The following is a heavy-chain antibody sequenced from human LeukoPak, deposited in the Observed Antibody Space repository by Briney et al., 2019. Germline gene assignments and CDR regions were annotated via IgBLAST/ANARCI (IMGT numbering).Heavy chain of an antibody. CDR1: GFTFSSSA. Sequence: GGSPRLSCAASGFTFSSSAMSWVRQAPGKGPAWVSGISGSGTTTYYADSVKGRFTISRDNSKNTLYLQMNSLRADDTAVYYCAKDRLVHDSWGQGTLVTVSS. J-gene: IGHJ4*02. V-gene: IGHV3-23*01. CDR3: AKDRLVHDS. CDR2: ISGSGTTT. D-gene: IGHD6-13*01.